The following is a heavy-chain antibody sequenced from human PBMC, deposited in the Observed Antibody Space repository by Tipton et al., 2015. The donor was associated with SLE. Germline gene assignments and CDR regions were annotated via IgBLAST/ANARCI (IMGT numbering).Heavy chain of an antibody. CDR2: INHSGST. Sequence: TLSLTCAVYGGSFSGYYWSWIRQPPGKGLEWIGEINHSGSTNYNPSLKSRLTISVDTSKNQFSLKVSSVTAADTAVYYCARDTSIWFSYWGQGTLVTVSS. D-gene: IGHD6-13*01. CDR3: ARDTSIWFSY. J-gene: IGHJ4*02. CDR1: GGSFSGYY. V-gene: IGHV4-34*01.